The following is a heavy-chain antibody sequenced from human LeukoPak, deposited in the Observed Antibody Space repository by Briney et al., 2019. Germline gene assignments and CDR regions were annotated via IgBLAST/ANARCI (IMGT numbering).Heavy chain of an antibody. V-gene: IGHV3-21*04. CDR1: GFTFSSYS. D-gene: IGHD1-1*01. CDR3: SKDLTTRSIGYFDY. J-gene: IGHJ4*02. CDR2: ISSSSSYI. Sequence: PGGSLRLSCAASGFTFSSYSMNWVRQAPGKGLEWVSSISSSSSYIYYADSVKGRFTISRDNSQNTLYLRMNSLRVEDTAIYYCSKDLTTRSIGYFDYWGQGTLVTVSS.